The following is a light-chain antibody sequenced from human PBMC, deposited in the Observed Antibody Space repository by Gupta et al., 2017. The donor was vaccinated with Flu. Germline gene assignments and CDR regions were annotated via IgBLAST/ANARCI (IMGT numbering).Light chain of an antibody. V-gene: IGKV1-39*01. CDR2: AAS. J-gene: IGKJ4*01. CDR3: QQGYSTPT. Sequence: DIHMTHSPSSLSASVGDRVTITCRASQSISSYLNWYQQKPGKAPKLLIYAASSLQSGVPSRFSGSGSGTDFTLTISSLQPEDFATYYCQQGYSTPTFGGGTKVEIK. CDR1: QSISSY.